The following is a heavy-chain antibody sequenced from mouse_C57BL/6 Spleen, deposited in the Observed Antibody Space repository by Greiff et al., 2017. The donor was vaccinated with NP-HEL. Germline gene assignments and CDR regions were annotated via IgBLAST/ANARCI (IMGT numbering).Heavy chain of an antibody. CDR2: IDPETGGT. D-gene: IGHD2-1*01. CDR3: TRQLLFDY. J-gene: IGHJ2*01. CDR1: GYTFTDYE. Sequence: VKLMESGAELVRPGASVTLSCKASGYTFTDYEMHWVKQTPVHGLEWIGAIDPETGGTAYNQKFKGKAILTADKSSSTAYMELRSLTSEDSAVYYCTRQLLFDYWGQGTTLTVSS. V-gene: IGHV1-15*01.